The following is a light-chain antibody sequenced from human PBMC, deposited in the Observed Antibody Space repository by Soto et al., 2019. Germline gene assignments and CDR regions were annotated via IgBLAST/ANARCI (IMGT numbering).Light chain of an antibody. CDR1: QSVSSSY. Sequence: EIVLTQSPGTLSLSPGARATLSCRASQSVSSSYLAWYQQKPGQAPRLLIYGASSRATGIPDRFSGSGSGTDFTLTISRLEPEDFAVYYCQQYGSSLWTLGQGTKVDIK. CDR2: GAS. V-gene: IGKV3-20*01. J-gene: IGKJ1*01. CDR3: QQYGSSLWT.